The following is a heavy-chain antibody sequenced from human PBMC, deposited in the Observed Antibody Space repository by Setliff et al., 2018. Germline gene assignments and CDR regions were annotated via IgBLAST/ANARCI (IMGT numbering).Heavy chain of an antibody. CDR1: GGSFSGYC. V-gene: IGHV4-34*01. D-gene: IGHD4-17*01. CDR3: ARYGTEYGDYEIPGDV. J-gene: IGHJ6*04. Sequence: SETLSLTCAVYGGSFSGYCWTWIRQPPGKGLEWIGEINHSGSSNNNPSLKGRVSISVDTSKKQFYLKLTSVTAADTAVYYCARYGTEYGDYEIPGDVWGKGTTVTVSS. CDR2: INHSGSS.